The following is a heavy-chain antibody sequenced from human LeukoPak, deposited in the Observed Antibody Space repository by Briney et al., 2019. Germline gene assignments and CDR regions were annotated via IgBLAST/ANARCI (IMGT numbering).Heavy chain of an antibody. Sequence: SETLPLTCTVSGGSISSYYWSWIRQPPGEGLEWIGYIYYSGSTNYNPSLKSRVTISVDTSKNQFSLKLSSVTAADTAVYYCARDLWFGELSSDAFDIWGQGTMVTVSS. CDR1: GGSISSYY. CDR3: ARDLWFGELSSDAFDI. V-gene: IGHV4-59*01. CDR2: IYYSGST. D-gene: IGHD3-10*01. J-gene: IGHJ3*02.